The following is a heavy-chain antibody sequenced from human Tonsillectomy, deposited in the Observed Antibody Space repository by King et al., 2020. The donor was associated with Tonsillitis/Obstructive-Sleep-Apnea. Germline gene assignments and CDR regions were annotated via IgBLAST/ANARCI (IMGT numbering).Heavy chain of an antibody. CDR3: ARGVQDFWSGNSFYMDV. CDR2: MHYSGRT. V-gene: IGHV4-59*01. CDR1: GGSISTYY. Sequence: QVPLQESGPGLVRPSETLSLSCTVSGGSISTYYWTWIRQPPGKGLEWIGYMHYSGRTDQNPSLKSRVSFSLDTSNNHFSLELTSVTAADTAVYYCARGVQDFWSGNSFYMDVWGKGTKVTVSS. J-gene: IGHJ6*03. D-gene: IGHD3-3*01.